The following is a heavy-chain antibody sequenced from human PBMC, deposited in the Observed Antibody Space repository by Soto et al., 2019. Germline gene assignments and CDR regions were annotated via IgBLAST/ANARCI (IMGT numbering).Heavy chain of an antibody. V-gene: IGHV3-23*01. Sequence: EVQLLESGGGLVQPGGSLRLSCAASGFTFSSYAMSWVRQAPGKGLEWVSAISGSGGSTYYADSVKGRFTISRDNSKNTLYLQMNSLRAEDTAVYYCARVLGYVWFGEFPYYYYGMDVWGQGTTVTVSS. D-gene: IGHD3-10*01. CDR1: GFTFSSYA. CDR2: ISGSGGST. J-gene: IGHJ6*02. CDR3: ARVLGYVWFGEFPYYYYGMDV.